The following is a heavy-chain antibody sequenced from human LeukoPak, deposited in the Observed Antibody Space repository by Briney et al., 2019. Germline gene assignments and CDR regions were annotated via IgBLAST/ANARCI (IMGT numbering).Heavy chain of an antibody. CDR1: GFTFSNAW. CDR3: SREGVGGGAFDI. Sequence: GGSLRLSCAASGFTFSNAWMSWVRQAPGKGLQWIGRIKSKTNGGTTDYAAPVKGRFTISRDDSKDTLYLQMNSLETGDTAMYYCSREGVGGGAFDIWGQGTLLTVSS. J-gene: IGHJ3*02. CDR2: IKSKTNGGTT. D-gene: IGHD3-3*01. V-gene: IGHV3-15*01.